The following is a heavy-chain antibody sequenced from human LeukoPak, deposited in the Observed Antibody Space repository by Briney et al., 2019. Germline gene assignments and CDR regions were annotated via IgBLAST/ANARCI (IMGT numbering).Heavy chain of an antibody. J-gene: IGHJ4*02. CDR2: IYHSGNT. CDR1: GYSISSGYY. D-gene: IGHD1-26*01. Sequence: SETLSLTCTVSGYSISSGYYWGWIRQPPGKGLEWIGSIYHSGNTYYNPSLKSRVTISVDTSKNQFSLSLTSVTAADTAVYYCARKVGATGDMDYWGQGTLVTVSS. V-gene: IGHV4-38-2*02. CDR3: ARKVGATGDMDY.